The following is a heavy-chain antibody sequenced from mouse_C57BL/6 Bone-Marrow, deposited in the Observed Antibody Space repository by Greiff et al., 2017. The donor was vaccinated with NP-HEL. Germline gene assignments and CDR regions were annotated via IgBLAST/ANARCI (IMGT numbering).Heavy chain of an antibody. J-gene: IGHJ2*01. V-gene: IGHV5-12*01. D-gene: IGHD2-2*01. CDR1: GFTFSDYY. Sequence: EVQVVESGGGLVQPGGSLKLSCAASGFTFSDYYMYWVRQTPEKRLEWVAYISNGGGSTYYPDTVKGRFTISRDNAKNTLYLQMSRLKSEDTAMYYCARRGGYAYFDYWGQGTTLTVSS. CDR2: ISNGGGST. CDR3: ARRGGYAYFDY.